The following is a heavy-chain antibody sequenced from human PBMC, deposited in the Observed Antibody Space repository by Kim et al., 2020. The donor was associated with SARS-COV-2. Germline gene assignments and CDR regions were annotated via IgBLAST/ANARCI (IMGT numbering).Heavy chain of an antibody. D-gene: IGHD1-1*01. CDR2: ST. V-gene: IGHV4-59*01. CDR3: AREGVQAFDI. J-gene: IGHJ3*02. Sequence: STTYNPSLNSRVTISVDTSKNQFSLKLSSVTAADTAVYYCAREGVQAFDIWGQGTMVTVSS.